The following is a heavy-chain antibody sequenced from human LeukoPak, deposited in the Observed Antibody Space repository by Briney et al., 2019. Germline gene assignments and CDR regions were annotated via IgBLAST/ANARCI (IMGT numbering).Heavy chain of an antibody. J-gene: IGHJ4*02. CDR1: GGTFSSYA. CDR2: IIPIFGTA. D-gene: IGHD2-2*01. V-gene: IGHV1-69*13. Sequence: GASVKVSCKASGGTFSSYAISWVRQAPGQGLEWMGGIIPIFGTANYAQKFQGRVTITADESTSTAYMELSSLRSEDMAVYYCARPHRAVGYCSSTSCYRLARFDYWGQGTLVTVSS. CDR3: ARPHRAVGYCSSTSCYRLARFDY.